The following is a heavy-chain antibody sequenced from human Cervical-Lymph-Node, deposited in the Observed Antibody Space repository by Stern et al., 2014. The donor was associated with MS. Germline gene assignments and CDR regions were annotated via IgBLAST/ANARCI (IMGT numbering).Heavy chain of an antibody. Sequence: QMQLVQSGAEVKKPGSSVKVSCKASGDTFSSYAINWVRQVPGQGLEWMGGITLVFGTTNYAQKFQGRVTITADKSTNTAYMELMTLRSEDTAVYYCARGGGLVGYFDYWGQGTLVSVSS. D-gene: IGHD1-26*01. J-gene: IGHJ4*02. V-gene: IGHV1-69*06. CDR2: ITLVFGTT. CDR3: ARGGGLVGYFDY. CDR1: GDTFSSYA.